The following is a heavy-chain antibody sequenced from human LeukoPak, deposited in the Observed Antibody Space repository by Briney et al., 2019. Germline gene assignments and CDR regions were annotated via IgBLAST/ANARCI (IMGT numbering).Heavy chain of an antibody. Sequence: SETLSLTCAVYGGSFSGYYWSWIRQPPGKGLEWIGEINHSGSTNYNPSLKSRVTISVDTSKNQFSLKLSSVTAADTAVYYCARSSGQGHYYYYMDVWGEGTTVTVSS. CDR3: ARSSGQGHYYYYMDV. D-gene: IGHD3-22*01. V-gene: IGHV4-34*01. CDR1: GGSFSGYY. CDR2: INHSGST. J-gene: IGHJ6*03.